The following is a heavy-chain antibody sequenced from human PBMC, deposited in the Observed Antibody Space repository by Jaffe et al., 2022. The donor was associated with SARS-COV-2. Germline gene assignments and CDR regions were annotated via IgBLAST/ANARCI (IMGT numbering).Heavy chain of an antibody. J-gene: IGHJ4*02. CDR3: ARDLFEPGGEMATSRRFDY. D-gene: IGHD3-10*01. Sequence: QVQLVQSGAEVKKPGASVKVSCKASGYTFTGYYMHWVRQAPGQGLEWMGRINPNSGGTNYAQKFQGRVTMTRDTSISTAYMELSRLRSDDTAVYYCARDLFEPGGEMATSRRFDYWGQGTLVTVSS. CDR1: GYTFTGYY. V-gene: IGHV1-2*06. CDR2: INPNSGGT.